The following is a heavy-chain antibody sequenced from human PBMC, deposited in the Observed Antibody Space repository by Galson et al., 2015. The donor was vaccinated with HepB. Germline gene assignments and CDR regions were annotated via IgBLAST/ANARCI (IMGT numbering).Heavy chain of an antibody. Sequence: CAISGDSVSSNSAAWNWIRQSPSRGLEWLGRTYYRSKWYNDYAVSVKSRITINPDTSKNQFSLQLNSVTPEDTAVYYRAGEVFLGSPRDAFDIWGQGTMVTVSS. V-gene: IGHV6-1*01. D-gene: IGHD3-3*01. CDR1: GDSVSSNSAA. J-gene: IGHJ3*02. CDR3: AGEVFLGSPRDAFDI. CDR2: TYYRSKWYN.